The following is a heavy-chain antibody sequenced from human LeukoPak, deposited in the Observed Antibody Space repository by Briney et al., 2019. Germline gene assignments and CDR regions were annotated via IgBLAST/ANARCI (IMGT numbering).Heavy chain of an antibody. CDR3: ARGQPYYYDSSSYLRHYFDY. V-gene: IGHV3-48*01. Sequence: PGGSLRLSCAASGFTFSSYSMNWVRQAPGKGLEWVSYISSSSSTIYYADSVKGRFTTSRDNAKNSLYLQMNSLRAEDTAVYYCARGQPYYYDSSSYLRHYFDYWGQGTLVTVSS. CDR1: GFTFSSYS. CDR2: ISSSSSTI. J-gene: IGHJ4*02. D-gene: IGHD3-22*01.